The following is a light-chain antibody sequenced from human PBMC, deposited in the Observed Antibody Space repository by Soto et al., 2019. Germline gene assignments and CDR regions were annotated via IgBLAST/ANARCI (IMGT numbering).Light chain of an antibody. CDR3: AAWDGSLQSWV. V-gene: IGLV1-44*01. CDR1: SSNIGSNI. J-gene: IGLJ3*02. Sequence: QSVLTQPPSASGTPRRRVTISCSGSSSNIGSNIVNWYQQLPGTAPKLLIYTHNQRPSGVPDRFSDSKSGTSASLAISGLQPEDEADYYCAAWDGSLQSWVFGGGTKLTVL. CDR2: THN.